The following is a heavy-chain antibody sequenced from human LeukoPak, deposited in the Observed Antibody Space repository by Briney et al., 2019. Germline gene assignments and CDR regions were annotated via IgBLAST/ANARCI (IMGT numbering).Heavy chain of an antibody. V-gene: IGHV3-30*03. CDR2: ISYDGSNK. J-gene: IGHJ4*02. D-gene: IGHD3-22*01. CDR3: ARGRLSPRLDRNYYDSSGYYPYYFDY. CDR1: GFTFSNYD. Sequence: GGSLRLSCAASGFTFSNYDMHWVRQAPGKGLEWVAVISYDGSNKYYADSVKGRFTISRDDSKSTVYLQINSLRSEDTAVYYCARGRLSPRLDRNYYDSSGYYPYYFDYWGQGTLVTVSS.